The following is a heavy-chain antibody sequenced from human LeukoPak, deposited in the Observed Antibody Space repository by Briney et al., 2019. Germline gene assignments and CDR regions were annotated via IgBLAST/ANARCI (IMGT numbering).Heavy chain of an antibody. J-gene: IGHJ4*02. Sequence: PGGYLRLSCAASGFTFSSYWMHWVRQAPGKGLVWVSRINSDGSSTSYADSVKGRFTISRDNAKNTLYLQMNSLRAEDTAVYYCARETAAAGDYYFDYWGQGTLVTVSS. D-gene: IGHD6-13*01. V-gene: IGHV3-74*01. CDR3: ARETAAAGDYYFDY. CDR1: GFTFSSYW. CDR2: INSDGSST.